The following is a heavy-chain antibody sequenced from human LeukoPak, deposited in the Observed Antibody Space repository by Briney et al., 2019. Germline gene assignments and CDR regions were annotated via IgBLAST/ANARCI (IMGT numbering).Heavy chain of an antibody. J-gene: IGHJ4*02. CDR1: GVTLSTYA. CDR2: ISGSGGST. CDR3: AKLGDPVDY. Sequence: GGSLRLSCAASGVTLSTYAMSWARQAPGKGLEWVSAISGSGGSTYYADSVKGRFTISRDNSKNTLYLQMNSLRAEDTAVYYCAKLGDPVDYWGQGALVTVSS. V-gene: IGHV3-23*01. D-gene: IGHD2-21*02.